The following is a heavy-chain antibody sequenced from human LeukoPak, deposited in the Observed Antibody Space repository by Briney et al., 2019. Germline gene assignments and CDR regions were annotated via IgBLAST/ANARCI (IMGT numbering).Heavy chain of an antibody. V-gene: IGHV4-39*07. CDR2: TYYSGST. J-gene: IGHJ6*03. D-gene: IGHD5-12*01. CDR3: ARDHGPKVATSPFYSYYMDV. CDR1: GGSISSSSYY. Sequence: SETLSLTCSVSGGSISSSSYYWGWIRQPPGKGLEWIGSTYYSGSTYYNPSLKSRVTISVDTSKNQFSLKLSSVTAADTAVYYCARDHGPKVATSPFYSYYMDVWGKGTTVTVSS.